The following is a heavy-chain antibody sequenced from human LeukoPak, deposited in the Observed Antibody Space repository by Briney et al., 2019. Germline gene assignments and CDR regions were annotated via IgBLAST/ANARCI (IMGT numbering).Heavy chain of an antibody. CDR1: GRSISSYY. Sequence: SETLSLTCTLSGRSISSYYWSCIRQPAGKGLEWIGRIYSSGNTNYNPSLKSRITMSVDTSNNQVSLKLASVTAADTAVYYCARDEGYYYGQGDWFDPWGQGTLVTVSS. CDR2: IYSSGNT. J-gene: IGHJ5*02. V-gene: IGHV4-4*07. D-gene: IGHD5-18*01. CDR3: ARDEGYYYGQGDWFDP.